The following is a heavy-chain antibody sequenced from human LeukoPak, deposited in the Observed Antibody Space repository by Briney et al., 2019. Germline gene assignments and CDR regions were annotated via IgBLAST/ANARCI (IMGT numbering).Heavy chain of an antibody. CDR3: ARADPGDAFDI. Sequence: SQTLSLTCTVSGASISSGGYYWSWIRQPPGKGLEWIAYILYSGTTYNNPSLKSRLTISMNTSKNQFSLTLSSVTAADTAVYYCARADPGDAFDIWGQGTMVTVSS. CDR2: ILYSGTT. J-gene: IGHJ3*02. V-gene: IGHV4-30-4*08. CDR1: GASISSGGYY.